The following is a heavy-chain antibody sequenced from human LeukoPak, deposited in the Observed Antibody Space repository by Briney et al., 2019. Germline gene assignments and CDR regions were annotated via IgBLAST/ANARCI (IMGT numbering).Heavy chain of an antibody. D-gene: IGHD3-10*01. CDR1: GFTFSSYA. V-gene: IGHV3-23*01. CDR2: ISGSGGST. Sequence: GGSLRLSCAASGFTFSSYAMSWVRQAPGKGLEWVSAISGSGGSTYYADSVKGRFTISRDNSKNTLYLHMNSLRAEDTAVYYCAKPLMVRGANFDYWGQGTLVTVSS. J-gene: IGHJ4*02. CDR3: AKPLMVRGANFDY.